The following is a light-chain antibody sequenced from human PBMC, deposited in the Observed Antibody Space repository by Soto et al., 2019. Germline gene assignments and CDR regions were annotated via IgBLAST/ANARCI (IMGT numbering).Light chain of an antibody. V-gene: IGKV3-20*01. CDR2: GAS. Sequence: IVLTQSPGTLSLSPGERATISCRASQSVSSSYLAWYQQKPGQAPRLLIYGASSRATGIPDRFSGSGSGTDLTLTISRLEPEDFAAYYCQQYGSSPRGTFGQGTKVDIK. CDR3: QQYGSSPRGT. CDR1: QSVSSSY. J-gene: IGKJ1*01.